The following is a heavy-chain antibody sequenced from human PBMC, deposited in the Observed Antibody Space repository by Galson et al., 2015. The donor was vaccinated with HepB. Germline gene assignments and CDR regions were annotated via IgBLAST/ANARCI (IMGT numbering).Heavy chain of an antibody. V-gene: IGHV1-46*01. J-gene: IGHJ5*02. CDR1: GYTFTSYY. CDR2: INPSGGST. Sequence: SVKVSCKASGYTFTSYYMHWVRQAPGQGLEWMGIINPSGGSTSYAQKFQGRVTMTRDTSTSTVYMELSSLRSEDTAVYYCARAEGYCSGGSCVAAWFDPWGQGTLVTVSS. D-gene: IGHD2-15*01. CDR3: ARAEGYCSGGSCVAAWFDP.